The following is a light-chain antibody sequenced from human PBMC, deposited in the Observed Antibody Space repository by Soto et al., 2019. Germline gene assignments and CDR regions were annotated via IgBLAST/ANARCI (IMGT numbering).Light chain of an antibody. CDR2: RHN. J-gene: IGLJ2*01. V-gene: IGLV1-44*01. CDR1: SSNIGSNT. Sequence: QSVLTQPPSASGTPGQRVTISCSGSSSNIGSNTVNWYQQLPVTAPKLLIYRHNQRPSGVPDRFSGSKSGTSASLAISGLQSEDEADYYCAAWDDSLNGVVFGGGTKLTVL. CDR3: AAWDDSLNGVV.